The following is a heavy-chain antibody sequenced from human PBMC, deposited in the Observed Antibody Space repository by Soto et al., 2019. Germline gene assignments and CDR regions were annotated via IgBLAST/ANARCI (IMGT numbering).Heavy chain of an antibody. Sequence: GGSLRLSCAASGFTFSSYSMNWVRQAPGKGLEWVSSISSSSSYIYYADSVKGRFTISRDNAKNSLYLQMNSLRAEDTAVYYCARDVPAYYYDGSSAVYWGHGTLVSVPQ. D-gene: IGHD3-22*01. CDR3: ARDVPAYYYDGSSAVY. CDR1: GFTFSSYS. CDR2: ISSSSSYI. V-gene: IGHV3-21*01. J-gene: IGHJ4*01.